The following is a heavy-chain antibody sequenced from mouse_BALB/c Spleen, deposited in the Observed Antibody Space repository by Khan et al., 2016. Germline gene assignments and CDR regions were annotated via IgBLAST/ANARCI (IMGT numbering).Heavy chain of an antibody. CDR3: ARTPTSYYAMDL. Sequence: EVKLQESGPGLVQPSQSLSLTCTVSGYSITSDYAWNWIRQFPGNKLEWMGYIIYSGSTRSYPALTSRISVTRDTSKNQFFLQLHSVTTRAAATYSSARTPTSYYAMDLWGQGTSVTVSS. CDR2: IIYSGST. J-gene: IGHJ4*01. CDR1: GYSITSDYA. V-gene: IGHV3-2*02. D-gene: IGHD2-10*01.